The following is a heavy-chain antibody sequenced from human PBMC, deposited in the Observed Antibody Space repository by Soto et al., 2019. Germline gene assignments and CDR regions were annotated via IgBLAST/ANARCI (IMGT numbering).Heavy chain of an antibody. J-gene: IGHJ6*02. CDR3: ARFDYDSDYYYGMDV. CDR1: GFSLSSYQ. D-gene: IGHD4-17*01. CDR2: ISSSDSTI. Sequence: LRLSCAASGFSLSSYQMNWVRQAPGKGLEWILYISSSDSTIFYADSVKGRFTVSRDNANNSLYLQMNSLRADDTAVYYCARFDYDSDYYYGMDVWGQGTTVTVSS. V-gene: IGHV3-48*03.